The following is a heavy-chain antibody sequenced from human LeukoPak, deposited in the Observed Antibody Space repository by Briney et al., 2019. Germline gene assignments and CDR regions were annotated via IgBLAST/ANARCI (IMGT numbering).Heavy chain of an antibody. Sequence: PSETLSLTCTVSGGSISSSTYYWGRIRQPPGKGLEWIVTIYYSGSTYYNPSLKSRVTISVDTSKNQFSLKLSSVTAADTAVYYCARGDGYTIIQALILYYFDYWGQGTLVTVSS. V-gene: IGHV4-39*01. J-gene: IGHJ4*02. CDR3: ARGDGYTIIQALILYYFDY. CDR2: IYYSGST. CDR1: GGSISSSTYY. D-gene: IGHD5-24*01.